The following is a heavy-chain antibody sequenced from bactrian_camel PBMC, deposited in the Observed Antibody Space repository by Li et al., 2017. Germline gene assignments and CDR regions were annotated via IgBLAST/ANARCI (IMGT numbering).Heavy chain of an antibody. CDR3: AAARPLYPNTPCVRAVGVEVAGTLTY. Sequence: HVQLVESGGGSVERGGSMRLSCVASGNTHGLSTMAWFRRHPLGSVHSEREAVAAIDAHGGPSYANSVKGRFTVSRDKAKNTFNLQMDAMKPEDTAMYYCAAARPLYPNTPCVRAVGVEVAGTLTYWGQGTQVTVS. D-gene: IGHD6*01. CDR2: IDAHGGP. CDR1: GNTHGLST. V-gene: IGHV3S53*01. J-gene: IGHJ4*01.